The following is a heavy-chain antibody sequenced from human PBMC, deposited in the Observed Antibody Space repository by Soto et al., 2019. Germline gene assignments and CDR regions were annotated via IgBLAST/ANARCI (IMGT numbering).Heavy chain of an antibody. Sequence: QVQLVQSGAEVKKPGASVKVSCKASGYTFTSYYMHWVRQAPGQGLEWMGIINPSGGSTSYAQKFQVRVNMTRETSTSTVYMELSSLMSEDTAVYYCAREHIDTVTDPGSYYYYMDVWGKGTTVTVSS. V-gene: IGHV1-46*03. CDR2: INPSGGST. CDR3: AREHIDTVTDPGSYYYYMDV. J-gene: IGHJ6*03. CDR1: GYTFTSYY. D-gene: IGHD4-17*01.